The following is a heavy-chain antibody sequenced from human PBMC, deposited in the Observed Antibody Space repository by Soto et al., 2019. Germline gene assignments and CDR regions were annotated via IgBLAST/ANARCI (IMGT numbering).Heavy chain of an antibody. V-gene: IGHV4-39*01. CDR1: GGSISSSSYY. CDR3: ASRPPLRYFDWSDAFDI. CDR2: IYYSGST. D-gene: IGHD3-9*01. Sequence: QLQLQESGPGLVKPSETLSLTCTVSGGSISSSSYYWGWIRQPPGKGLEWIGSIYYSGSTYYNPSSKSRVTISVDTSENQFSLQRSSVTAADTAVYYCASRPPLRYFDWSDAFDIWGQGTMVTVSS. J-gene: IGHJ3*02.